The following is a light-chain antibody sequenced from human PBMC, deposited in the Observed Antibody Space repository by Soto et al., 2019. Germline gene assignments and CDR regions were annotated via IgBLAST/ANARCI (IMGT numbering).Light chain of an antibody. Sequence: QSVLTQPPSASGTPGQRVTISCSGSSSNIGSNTVNWYQQLPGTAPKLLIFINSQRPSGVPDRFSGSKSGTSASLAISGLQSEDEADYYCAVWDDSLNGPVFGGGTKVTVL. V-gene: IGLV1-44*01. CDR2: INS. J-gene: IGLJ3*02. CDR1: SSNIGSNT. CDR3: AVWDDSLNGPV.